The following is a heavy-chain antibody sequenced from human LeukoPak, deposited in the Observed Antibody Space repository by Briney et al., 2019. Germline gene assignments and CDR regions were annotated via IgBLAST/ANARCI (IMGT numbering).Heavy chain of an antibody. CDR3: ARDSDWNVDY. J-gene: IGHJ4*02. Sequence: ASVKVSCKASGYTFTSYGITWIRQAPGQGLEWLGWIGPHNGATEYAQSLQDRVSMTTDTSTNTAYIEVRSLKSDDTAVYYCARDSDWNVDYWGQGTLVTVSS. D-gene: IGHD1-1*01. V-gene: IGHV1-18*01. CDR2: IGPHNGAT. CDR1: GYTFTSYG.